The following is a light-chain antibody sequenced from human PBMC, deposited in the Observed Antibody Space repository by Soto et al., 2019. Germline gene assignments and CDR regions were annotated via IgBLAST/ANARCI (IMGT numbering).Light chain of an antibody. CDR1: QSISSY. CDR2: AAS. CDR3: QQSYSTPRT. J-gene: IGKJ1*01. V-gene: IGKV1-39*01. Sequence: DIQMTQSPSSLSESEGDRVTITCRASQSISSYLNWYQQKPGKASKLLIYAASSLQSGVPSRFSGSGSGTDFTLTISSLQPEDFATYYCQQSYSTPRTFGQGTKVDIK.